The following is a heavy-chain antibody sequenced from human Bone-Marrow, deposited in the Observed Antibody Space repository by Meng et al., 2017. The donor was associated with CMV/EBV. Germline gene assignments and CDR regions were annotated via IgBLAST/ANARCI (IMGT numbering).Heavy chain of an antibody. CDR3: TTVGSLLWSEGATDY. Sequence: GESLKISCAASGFTFSNAWMSWVRQAPGKGLEWVGRIKSKTDGGTTDYAAPVKGRFTISRDDSKNTLYLQMNSLKTEDTAVYYCTTVGSLLWSEGATDYWGQGTLVTVSS. J-gene: IGHJ4*02. CDR1: GFTFSNAW. D-gene: IGHD3-10*02. CDR2: IKSKTDGGTT. V-gene: IGHV3-15*01.